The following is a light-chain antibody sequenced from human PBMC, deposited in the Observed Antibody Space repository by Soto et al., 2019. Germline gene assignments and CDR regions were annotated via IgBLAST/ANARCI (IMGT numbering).Light chain of an antibody. CDR3: QQLDTYPRT. J-gene: IGKJ1*01. Sequence: DIPLTQSPSFLSASVGDRVTITCRASQGISSYLAWYQLKPGKAPKLLISTASTLQSGVPSRFSGSGSGTEFTLTISSLQPEDFATYYCQQLDTYPRTFGQGTKVEIK. V-gene: IGKV1-9*01. CDR1: QGISSY. CDR2: TAS.